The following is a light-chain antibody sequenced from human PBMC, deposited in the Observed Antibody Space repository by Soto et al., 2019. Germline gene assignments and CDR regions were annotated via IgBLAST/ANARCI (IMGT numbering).Light chain of an antibody. CDR3: HQSYGSPPT. J-gene: IGKJ4*01. V-gene: IGKV1-39*01. Sequence: DIQMTQSPSTLSASVGDRVTITCRASQTINNYLNWYQQKPGKAPKCLIYGASSLQSGVSSRFSGRGSETDYTLIISSLQPGDVATYYCHQSYGSPPTFGGGTKVDIK. CDR1: QTINNY. CDR2: GAS.